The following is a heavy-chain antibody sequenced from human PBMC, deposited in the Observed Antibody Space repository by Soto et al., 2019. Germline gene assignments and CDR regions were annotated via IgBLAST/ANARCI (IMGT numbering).Heavy chain of an antibody. CDR2: IIPIFGTA. Sequence: GASVKVSCKASGGTFSSYAISWVRQAPGQGLEWMGGIIPIFGTANYAQKFQGRVTITADESTSTAYMELSSLRSEDTAVYYCARAIQSQASWTYYYDSSGQRRPYYYYYGMDVWGQGTTVTVSS. J-gene: IGHJ6*02. CDR1: GGTFSSYA. CDR3: ARAIQSQASWTYYYDSSGQRRPYYYYYGMDV. V-gene: IGHV1-69*13. D-gene: IGHD3-22*01.